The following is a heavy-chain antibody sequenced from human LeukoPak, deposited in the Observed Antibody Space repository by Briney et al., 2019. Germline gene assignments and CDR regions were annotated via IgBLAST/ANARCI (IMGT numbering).Heavy chain of an antibody. CDR1: GFTVSSNY. Sequence: GGXLRLSCAASGFTVSSNYMSWVRQAPGXGXXXXXXIYSGGSTYYADSVXXXFTXXRDDAKNTLYLQMNSLRAEDTAVYYCARETEYYGSGSYYIGYWGQGTLVTVSS. V-gene: IGHV3-53*01. J-gene: IGHJ4*02. D-gene: IGHD3-10*01. CDR2: IYSGGST. CDR3: ARETEYYGSGSYYIGY.